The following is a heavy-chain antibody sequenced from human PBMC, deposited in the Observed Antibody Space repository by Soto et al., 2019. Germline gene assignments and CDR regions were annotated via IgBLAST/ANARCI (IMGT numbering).Heavy chain of an antibody. Sequence: GGSLRLSCAASGFTFSSYTMNWVRQAPGKGLEWVSGVSGSGSITYYADSVKGRFTISRDNSKNTVYLQMNSLRAEDTAVYYCARDRYKTTARGIDSWGQGTLVTVSS. D-gene: IGHD1-1*01. J-gene: IGHJ4*02. CDR3: ARDRYKTTARGIDS. V-gene: IGHV3-23*01. CDR1: GFTFSSYT. CDR2: VSGSGSIT.